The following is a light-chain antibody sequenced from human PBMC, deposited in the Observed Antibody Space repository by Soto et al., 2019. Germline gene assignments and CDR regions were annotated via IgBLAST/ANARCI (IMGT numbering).Light chain of an antibody. CDR1: TSDVGGSKY. J-gene: IGLJ2*01. CDR2: EVS. Sequence: QSALTQPASVSGSPGQSITIPCTGTTSDVGGSKYVSWYQQHPGKAPKFLIYEVSNRPSGISDRFSGSKSGNTASLTISGLQAEDEAEYYCRSYTPASAHSVFGGGTKLTVL. V-gene: IGLV2-14*01. CDR3: RSYTPASAHSV.